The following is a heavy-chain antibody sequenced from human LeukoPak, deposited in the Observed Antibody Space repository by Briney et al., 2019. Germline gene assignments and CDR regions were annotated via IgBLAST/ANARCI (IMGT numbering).Heavy chain of an antibody. Sequence: GGSLRLSCAASGFTFSSYSMNWVRQAPGKGLEWVSSISSSSSYIYYADSVKGRFTISRDNAKNSLYLQMNSLRAEDTAVYYCARDRALGDLYYDFWSGYHDYYYYMDVWGKGTTVTVSS. CDR1: GFTFSSYS. CDR3: ARDRALGDLYYDFWSGYHDYYYYMDV. J-gene: IGHJ6*03. V-gene: IGHV3-21*01. CDR2: ISSSSSYI. D-gene: IGHD3-3*01.